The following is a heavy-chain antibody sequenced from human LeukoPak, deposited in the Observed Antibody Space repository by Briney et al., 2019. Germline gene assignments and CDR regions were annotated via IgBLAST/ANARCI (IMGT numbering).Heavy chain of an antibody. D-gene: IGHD6-13*01. CDR1: GYTFTSYG. CDR3: ARDVYSSSSVNWFDP. J-gene: IGHJ5*02. Sequence: ASVKVSCKASGYTFTSYGISWVRQAPGQELEWMGWISAYNGNTNYAQKLQGRVTMTTDTSTSTAYMELRSLRSDDTAVYYCARDVYSSSSVNWFDPWGQGTLVTVSS. V-gene: IGHV1-18*01. CDR2: ISAYNGNT.